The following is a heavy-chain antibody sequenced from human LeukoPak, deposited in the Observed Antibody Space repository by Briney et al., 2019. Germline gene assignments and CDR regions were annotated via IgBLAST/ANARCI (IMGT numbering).Heavy chain of an antibody. Sequence: PSETLSLTCTVSGGSISSGGYYWSWIRQHPGKGLEWIGYIYYSGSTYYNPSLKSRVTISVDTSKNQFSLKLSSVTAADTAVYCCARAAQGIAVAGTGVHDYYGMDVWGQGTTVTVSS. J-gene: IGHJ6*02. V-gene: IGHV4-31*03. CDR3: ARAAQGIAVAGTGVHDYYGMDV. CDR1: GGSISSGGYY. CDR2: IYYSGST. D-gene: IGHD6-19*01.